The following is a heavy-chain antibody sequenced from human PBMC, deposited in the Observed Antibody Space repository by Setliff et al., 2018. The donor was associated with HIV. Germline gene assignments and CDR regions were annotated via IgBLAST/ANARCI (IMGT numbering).Heavy chain of an antibody. Sequence: SQTLSLTCAVSDYSISSDYYWGWIRQPPGKGLEWIGSFSPRGRTYQNASLKSRVTISVDTSRNQFSLKVTSVTAADTAVYYCATRRDGYRDSFDIWGQGTVVTVSS. CDR2: FSPRGRT. CDR1: DYSISSDYY. V-gene: IGHV4-38-2*01. J-gene: IGHJ3*02. D-gene: IGHD2-21*01. CDR3: ATRRDGYRDSFDI.